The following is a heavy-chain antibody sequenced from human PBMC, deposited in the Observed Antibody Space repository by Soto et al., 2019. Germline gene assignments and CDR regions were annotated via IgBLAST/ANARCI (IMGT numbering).Heavy chain of an antibody. J-gene: IGHJ3*02. CDR3: ARIRLGHSSGYYLALGAFDI. V-gene: IGHV2-70*01. CDR2: IDWDDNK. Sequence: SGPTLVNPTQTLTLTCTLSGFSLSTSGMCVNWIRQPPGKALEWLALIDWDDNKYYSTSLKTRLTISKDTSKNQVVLTMTNMDPVDTATYYCARIRLGHSSGYYLALGAFDIWGQGTMVTV. D-gene: IGHD3-22*01. CDR1: GFSLSTSGMC.